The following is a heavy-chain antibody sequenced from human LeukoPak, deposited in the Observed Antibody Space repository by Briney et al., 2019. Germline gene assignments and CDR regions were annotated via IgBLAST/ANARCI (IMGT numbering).Heavy chain of an antibody. CDR3: AKDLAGSGSSFDY. CDR1: GFTFSSFA. CDR2: ISGSGGST. D-gene: IGHD3-10*01. V-gene: IGHV3-23*01. Sequence: GGSLRLSCAASGFTFSSFAVSWVRQAPGQGLEWVAAISGSGGSTVYADSVKGRFTISRDSSKNTLYLQMNSLRAEDTAVYYCAKDLAGSGSSFDYWGQGTLVTVSS. J-gene: IGHJ4*02.